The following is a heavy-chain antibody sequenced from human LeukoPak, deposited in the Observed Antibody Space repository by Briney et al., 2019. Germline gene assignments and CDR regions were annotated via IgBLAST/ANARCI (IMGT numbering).Heavy chain of an antibody. CDR2: IRYDGSNK. D-gene: IGHD2-21*01. J-gene: IGHJ4*02. CDR3: AKGGGYSTIRDYFDY. Sequence: GGSLRLSCAASGFTFSSYGMHWVRQAPGKGLEWVAFIRYDGSNKYYADSVKGRFTISRDNSKNTLYLQMNSLRAEDTAVYYCAKGGGYSTIRDYFDYWGQGTLVTVSS. V-gene: IGHV3-30*02. CDR1: GFTFSSYG.